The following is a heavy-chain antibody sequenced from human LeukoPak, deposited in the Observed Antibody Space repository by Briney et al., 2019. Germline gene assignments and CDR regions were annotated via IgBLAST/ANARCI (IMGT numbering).Heavy chain of an antibody. CDR1: GFTFSSYW. CDR2: IKQDGSEK. V-gene: IGHV3-7*01. J-gene: IGHJ6*03. Sequence: PGGSLRLSCAASGFTFSSYWMSWVRQAPGKGLEWVANIKQDGSEKYYVDSVKGRFTISRDNAKNSLYLQMNSLRAEDTAVYYCARAAHGVTPYYYYYYMDVWGKGTTVTVSS. CDR3: ARAAHGVTPYYYYYYMDV. D-gene: IGHD4-11*01.